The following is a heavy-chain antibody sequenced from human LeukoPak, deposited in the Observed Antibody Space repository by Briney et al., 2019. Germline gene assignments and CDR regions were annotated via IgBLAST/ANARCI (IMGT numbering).Heavy chain of an antibody. CDR3: AKDFWWSYRTFDY. D-gene: IGHD3-16*02. CDR2: ISGSGGST. V-gene: IGHV3-23*01. J-gene: IGHJ4*02. Sequence: GGSLRLSCAASGFTFSSYAMSWVRRAPGKGLEWVSAISGSGGSTYYADSVKGRFTISRDNSKNTLYLQMNSLRAEDTAVYYCAKDFWWSYRTFDYWGQGTLVTVSS. CDR1: GFTFSSYA.